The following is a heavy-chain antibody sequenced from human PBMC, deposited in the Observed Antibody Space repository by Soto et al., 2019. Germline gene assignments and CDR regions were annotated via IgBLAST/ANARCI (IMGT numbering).Heavy chain of an antibody. V-gene: IGHV3-30*09. D-gene: IGHD4-17*01. CDR3: ARRLTTTVSALGY. CDR1: GFTFSSYA. CDR2: ISSDGVNK. Sequence: QVQLVESGGGVVQPGGSLTLSCKASGFTFSSYAIHWVRQAPGKGLEWVSVISSDGVNKHSAESVRGRFVISRDNAKNTVHLEMNRLRLEDTVVFFCARRLTTTVSALGYWGQGSLVNVSS. J-gene: IGHJ4*02.